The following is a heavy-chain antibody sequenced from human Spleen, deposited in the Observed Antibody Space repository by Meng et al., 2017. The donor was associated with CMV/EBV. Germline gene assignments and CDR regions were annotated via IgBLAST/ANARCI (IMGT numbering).Heavy chain of an antibody. J-gene: IGHJ4*02. CDR2: ISSSGSTI. V-gene: IGHV3-11*04. CDR1: GFTFSDYY. D-gene: IGHD6-19*01. CDR3: ARHYTEQWQEAGGLRY. Sequence: GGSLRLSCAASGFTFSDYYMSWIRQAPGKGLEYVSYISSSGSTIFYADSVKGRFTVFRDNAKNSLSLQMNSLRADDTAVYYCARHYTEQWQEAGGLRYWGQGTPVTVSS.